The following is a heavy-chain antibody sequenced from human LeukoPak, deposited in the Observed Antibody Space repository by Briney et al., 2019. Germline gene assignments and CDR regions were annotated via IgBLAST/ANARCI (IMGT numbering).Heavy chain of an antibody. CDR2: IYYSGST. CDR3: ARDNSGSYYFDF. J-gene: IGHJ4*02. CDR1: GDSISTYY. D-gene: IGHD1-26*01. V-gene: IGHV4-59*01. Sequence: SETLSLTCTVSGDSISTYYWSWIRQPPGKGLEWIGCIYYSGSTNYNPSLKSRVTISVDTSKNQFSLKLSSVTAADTAVYYCARDNSGSYYFDFWGQGTLVTVSS.